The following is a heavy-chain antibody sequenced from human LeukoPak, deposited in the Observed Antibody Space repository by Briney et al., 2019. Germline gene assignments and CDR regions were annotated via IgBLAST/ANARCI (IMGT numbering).Heavy chain of an antibody. D-gene: IGHD2-8*01. J-gene: IGHJ4*02. Sequence: PRGSLRLSCAASGFTFSDNYMSWVRQAPGKGLEWVSYISTRSTYANYADSVRGRFTISRDDAKSSLYLQMNSLRAEDTAVYYCARGHHNGDYWGQGTLVTVSS. V-gene: IGHV3-11*06. CDR2: ISTRSTYA. CDR1: GFTFSDNY. CDR3: ARGHHNGDY.